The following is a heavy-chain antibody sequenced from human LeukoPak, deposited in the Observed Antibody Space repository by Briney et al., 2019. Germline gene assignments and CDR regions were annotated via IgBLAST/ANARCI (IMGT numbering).Heavy chain of an antibody. CDR3: ARGNRGDY. V-gene: IGHV3-48*02. CDR2: ISISGGTI. J-gene: IGHJ4*02. Sequence: GGSLRLSCAASGFTSSSNNMNWGRDAPGRGVGRGSYISISGGTIYYADSVRGRFTISRDNTKNSLYVQMNSLRDEDTAVYYCARGNRGDYWGQGTLVTVSS. CDR1: GFTSSSNN. D-gene: IGHD2/OR15-2a*01.